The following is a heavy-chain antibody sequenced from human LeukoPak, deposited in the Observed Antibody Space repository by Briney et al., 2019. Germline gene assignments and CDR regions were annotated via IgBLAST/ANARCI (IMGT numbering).Heavy chain of an antibody. CDR1: GGSISSYY. V-gene: IGHV4-59*01. Sequence: SETLSLTCTVSGGSISSYYWSWIRQPPGKGLEWIGYIYYSGSTNYNPSLKSRVTISVDTSKNQFSLKLSSVTAADTAVYYCARGRRITGTTPHLPSIDYWGQGTLVTVSS. J-gene: IGHJ4*02. CDR2: IYYSGST. CDR3: ARGRRITGTTPHLPSIDY. D-gene: IGHD1-7*01.